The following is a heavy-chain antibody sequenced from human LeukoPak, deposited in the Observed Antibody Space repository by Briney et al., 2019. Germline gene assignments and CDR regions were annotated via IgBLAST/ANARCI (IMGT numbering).Heavy chain of an antibody. D-gene: IGHD3-16*01. CDR3: ARGGLEPVDY. J-gene: IGHJ4*02. CDR2: INPEETGT. V-gene: IGHV3-74*01. Sequence: GGSLRLSCVGSGFTFSTYWMHWVRQAPAKGLVWVSRINPEETGTNYADSVKGRFTISRGNAKNTLYLQMNSLGAEDTAVYYCARGGLEPVDYWGQGTLVTVSS. CDR1: GFTFSTYW.